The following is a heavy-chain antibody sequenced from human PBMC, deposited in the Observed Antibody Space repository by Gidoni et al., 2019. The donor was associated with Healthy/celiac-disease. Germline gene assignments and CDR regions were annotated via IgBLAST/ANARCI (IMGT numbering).Heavy chain of an antibody. CDR3: ARAGATGLD. D-gene: IGHD1-26*01. V-gene: IGHV3-13*04. J-gene: IGHJ4*02. Sequence: EVQLVESGGGLVQPGGSLRLPCAASGFTSSRYDMHWVRQATGKGLEWFSAIGTAGDTYYPGSVKGRFTISRENAKNSLYLQMNSLRAGDTAVYYCARAGATGLDWGQGTLVTVSS. CDR1: GFTSSRYD. CDR2: IGTAGDT.